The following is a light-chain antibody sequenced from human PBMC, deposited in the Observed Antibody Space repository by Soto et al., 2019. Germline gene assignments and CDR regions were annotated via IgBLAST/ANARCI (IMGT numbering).Light chain of an antibody. J-gene: IGKJ3*01. CDR3: QKYNSAPPGVT. CDR1: QGISNY. Sequence: DIQMTQSPSSPSASVGDRVTITCRASQGISNYLAWYQQKPGKVPKLLIYAASTLQSGVPSRFSGSGSGTDFTLTISSLQPEDVATYYCQKYNSAPPGVTFGPGTKVDIK. CDR2: AAS. V-gene: IGKV1-27*01.